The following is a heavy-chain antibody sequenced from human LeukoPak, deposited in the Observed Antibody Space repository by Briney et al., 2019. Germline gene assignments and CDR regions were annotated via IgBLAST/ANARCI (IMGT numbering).Heavy chain of an antibody. CDR2: TYSGDTT. D-gene: IGHD3-16*01. CDR1: GFIVRSNH. J-gene: IGHJ4*02. Sequence: GGSLRLSCAAFGFIVRSNHINWVRQAPGEGLEWVSITYSGDTTYYADSVKGRFIISRDDSKNTLSLQMNDLRVEDTAVYYCARDYVWGSLCDYWGQGTLVTVSS. V-gene: IGHV3-66*01. CDR3: ARDYVWGSLCDY.